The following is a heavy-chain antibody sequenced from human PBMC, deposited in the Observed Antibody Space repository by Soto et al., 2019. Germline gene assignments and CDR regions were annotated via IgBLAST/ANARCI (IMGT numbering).Heavy chain of an antibody. Sequence: ASVKVSCKASGYTFINYYMHWVRQAPGQGLEWMGIINPSGVGTSYARKFRGRVTMTSDTSTSTVYMELSSLRSEDTAVYYCARALGYSGYAGMDVWGQGTTVTVSS. CDR2: INPSGVGT. D-gene: IGHD5-12*01. J-gene: IGHJ6*02. V-gene: IGHV1-46*01. CDR3: ARALGYSGYAGMDV. CDR1: GYTFINYY.